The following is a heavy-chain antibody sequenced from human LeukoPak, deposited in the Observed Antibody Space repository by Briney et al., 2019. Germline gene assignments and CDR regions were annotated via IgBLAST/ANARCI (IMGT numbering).Heavy chain of an antibody. CDR3: AKGLGYGSGSYYKVTPFDY. D-gene: IGHD3-10*01. V-gene: IGHV3-23*01. CDR2: ISGSGGST. CDR1: GFTFSSYA. J-gene: IGHJ4*02. Sequence: GSLRLSCAASGFTFSSYAMSWVRQAPGKGLEWVSAISGSGGSTYYADSVKGRFTISRDNSKNTLYLQMNSLRAEDTAVYYCAKGLGYGSGSYYKVTPFDYWGQGTLVTVSS.